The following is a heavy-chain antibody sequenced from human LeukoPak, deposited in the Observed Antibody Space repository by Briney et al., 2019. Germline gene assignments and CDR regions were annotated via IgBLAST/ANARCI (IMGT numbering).Heavy chain of an antibody. CDR1: GFTFINYG. V-gene: IGHV3-9*01. J-gene: IGHJ4*02. Sequence: GGTLRLSCAASGFTFINYGMNWVRQAPGKGLEWVSGISWNSGSIGYADSVKGRFTISRDNAKNSLYLQMNSLRAEDTALYYCAKDIGSGSYYYFDYWGQGTLVTVSS. CDR2: ISWNSGSI. D-gene: IGHD3-10*01. CDR3: AKDIGSGSYYYFDY.